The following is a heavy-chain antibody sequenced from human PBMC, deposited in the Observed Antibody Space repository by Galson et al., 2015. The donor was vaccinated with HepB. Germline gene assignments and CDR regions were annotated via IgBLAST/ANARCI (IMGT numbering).Heavy chain of an antibody. CDR3: AKGKSLRLGFDY. CDR1: GFTFSSYA. D-gene: IGHD3-3*01. Sequence: SLRLSCAASGFTFSSYAMSWVRQAPGKGLEWVSAISGSGGSTYYADSVKGRFTISRDNSKNTLYLQMNSLRAEDTAVYYCAKGKSLRLGFDYWGQGTLVTVSS. V-gene: IGHV3-23*01. J-gene: IGHJ4*02. CDR2: ISGSGGST.